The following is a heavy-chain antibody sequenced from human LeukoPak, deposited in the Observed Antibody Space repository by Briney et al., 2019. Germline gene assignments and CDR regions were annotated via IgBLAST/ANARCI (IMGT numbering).Heavy chain of an antibody. CDR1: GYSISSGYY. J-gene: IGHJ3*02. V-gene: IGHV4-38-2*02. D-gene: IGHD1-14*01. Sequence: SETLSLTCTVSGYSISSGYYWGWIRQPPGKGLEWIGIIYHSGSTYFNPSLKSRVTISVDTSKNQFSLKLSSVTAADTAVYYCARVTLTTTARAFDIWGQGTMVTVSS. CDR3: ARVTLTTTARAFDI. CDR2: IYHSGST.